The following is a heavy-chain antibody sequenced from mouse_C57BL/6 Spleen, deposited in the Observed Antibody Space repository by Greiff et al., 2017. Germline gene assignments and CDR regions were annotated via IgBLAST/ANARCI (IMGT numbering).Heavy chain of an antibody. CDR3: ARSTVVATGDY. CDR1: GYTFTSYT. J-gene: IGHJ2*01. D-gene: IGHD1-1*01. Sequence: VQLQQSGAELARPGASVKMSCKASGYTFTSYTMHWVKQRPGQGLEWIGYINPSSGYTKYNQKFKDKATLTADKSSSTAYMQLSSLTSEDSAVYYCARSTVVATGDYWGQGTTLTVSS. CDR2: INPSSGYT. V-gene: IGHV1-4*01.